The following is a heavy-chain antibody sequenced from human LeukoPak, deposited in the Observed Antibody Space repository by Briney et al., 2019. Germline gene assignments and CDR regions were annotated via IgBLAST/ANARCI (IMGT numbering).Heavy chain of an antibody. V-gene: IGHV3-21*01. D-gene: IGHD4-23*01. J-gene: IGHJ4*02. CDR1: GFIFRTYS. CDR2: ISRSSSHI. CDR3: ARDPDYGGSIR. Sequence: GVSLTLPCAASGFIFRTYSMNWLRQAPGKGLEGVSSISRSSSHIYYADSEKGRFTISRDNAKNSLYLQMNSLRAEDTAVYYCARDPDYGGSIRWGQGTLVTVSS.